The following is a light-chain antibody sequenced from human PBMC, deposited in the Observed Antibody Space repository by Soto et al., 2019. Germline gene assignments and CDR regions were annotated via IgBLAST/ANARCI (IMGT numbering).Light chain of an antibody. V-gene: IGKV3-20*01. Sequence: EIVLPQSPGTLSLSPGERGTLSCRASQRFGSSNLAWYQQKPGQAPRLLIYSTSSRATGIPDRFSGSGSGTDFTLTISRLEPEDFAVYYCQHYGSSPTFGGGTKVDIK. CDR3: QHYGSSPT. CDR2: STS. CDR1: QRFGSSN. J-gene: IGKJ4*01.